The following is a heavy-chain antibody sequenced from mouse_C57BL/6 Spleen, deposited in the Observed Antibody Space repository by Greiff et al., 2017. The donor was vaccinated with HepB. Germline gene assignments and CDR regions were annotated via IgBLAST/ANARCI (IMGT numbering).Heavy chain of an antibody. CDR1: GFTFSSYG. D-gene: IGHD1-1*01. V-gene: IGHV5-6*02. J-gene: IGHJ1*03. CDR3: ARRATVVGYFDV. Sequence: EVKVVESGGDLVKPGGSLKLSCAASGFTFSSYGMSWVRQTPDKRLEWVATISSGGSYTYYPDSVKGRFTISRDNAKNTLYLQMSSLKSEDTAMYYCARRATVVGYFDVWGTGTTVTVSS. CDR2: ISSGGSYT.